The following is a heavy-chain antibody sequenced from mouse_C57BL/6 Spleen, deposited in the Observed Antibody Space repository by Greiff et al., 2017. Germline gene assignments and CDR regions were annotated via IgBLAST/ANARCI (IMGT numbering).Heavy chain of an antibody. Sequence: QVQLQQPGAELVKPGASVKLSCKASGYTFTSYWMQWVKQRPGKGLEWIGEIDPSDSYTNYNQKFKGKATLTVDTSSSTAYMLLSSLTSEDSAVYYCARERTRHFDYWGQGTTLTVSS. J-gene: IGHJ2*01. V-gene: IGHV1-50*01. CDR2: IDPSDSYT. CDR3: ARERTRHFDY. CDR1: GYTFTSYW.